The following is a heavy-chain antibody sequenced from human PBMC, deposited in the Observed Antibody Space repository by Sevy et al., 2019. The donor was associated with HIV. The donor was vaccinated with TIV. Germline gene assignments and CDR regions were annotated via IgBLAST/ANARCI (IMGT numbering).Heavy chain of an antibody. J-gene: IGHJ4*02. D-gene: IGHD3-3*01. CDR2: IYYSGRT. V-gene: IGHV4-39*01. CDR3: ARSDPDYDFYY. Sequence: SETLSLTCTVSGGSISRGSYYWGWIRQPPGKGLEWIGSIYYSGRTYYNPSLKSRVTISVDTSKNQFSLKLSSVTAADTAVYYCARSDPDYDFYYWGQGTLVTVSS. CDR1: GGSISRGSYY.